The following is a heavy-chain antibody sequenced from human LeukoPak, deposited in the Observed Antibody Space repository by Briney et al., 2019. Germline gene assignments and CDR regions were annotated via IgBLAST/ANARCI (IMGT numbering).Heavy chain of an antibody. J-gene: IGHJ4*02. CDR2: IYHSGST. D-gene: IGHD4/OR15-4a*01. CDR3: ARFYGDYGAADY. V-gene: IGHV4-38-2*02. CDR1: GYSISSGYY. Sequence: SETLSFTCTVSGYSISSGYYWGWIRQPPGKWLEWIGTIYHSGSTYYNPSRKSRVTISVDTSKNQFSLKLSFVTAADTAVYYCARFYGDYGAADYWGQGTLVTVSS.